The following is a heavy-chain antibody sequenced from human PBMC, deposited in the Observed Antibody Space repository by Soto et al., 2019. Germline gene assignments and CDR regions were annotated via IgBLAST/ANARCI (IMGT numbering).Heavy chain of an antibody. CDR3: AKESSTGSQYIVY. Sequence: QVQLVESGGHVVHPGRSLRLSCAASGFTFNNCGMHWVRQAPGKGLEWVAVISFGGINQYYADSVKGRCTISRDNSKNTLYLQMNSLRPEDTAVYYCAKESSTGSQYIVYWGQGTLVTVSS. J-gene: IGHJ4*02. CDR1: GFTFNNCG. V-gene: IGHV3-30*18. D-gene: IGHD1-26*01. CDR2: ISFGGINQ.